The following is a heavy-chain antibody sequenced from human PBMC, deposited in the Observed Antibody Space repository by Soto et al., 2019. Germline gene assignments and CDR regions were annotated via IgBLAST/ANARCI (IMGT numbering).Heavy chain of an antibody. Sequence: QVQLVQSGAEVKKPGASVKVSCKASGYTCTSYGISWVRQAPGQGLEWMGWISAYNGNTNYAQKLQGRVTMTTDTYTSTGYMELRSLRADDTAVYYCARVGEHYYGSGSYYSGDYWGQGTLVTVSS. CDR2: ISAYNGNT. D-gene: IGHD3-10*01. CDR3: ARVGEHYYGSGSYYSGDY. CDR1: GYTCTSYG. J-gene: IGHJ4*02. V-gene: IGHV1-18*01.